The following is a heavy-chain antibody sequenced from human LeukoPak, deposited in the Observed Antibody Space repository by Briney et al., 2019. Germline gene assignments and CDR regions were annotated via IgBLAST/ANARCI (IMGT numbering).Heavy chain of an antibody. V-gene: IGHV3-33*01. J-gene: IGHJ4*02. CDR3: ARDLTKYNWNYGGFCY. D-gene: IGHD1-7*01. CDR1: GFTFSSYG. CDR2: IWYDGSNK. Sequence: GGSLRLSCAASGFTFSSYGMHWVRQAPGKGLEWVAVIWYDGSNKYYADSVKGRLTISRDNSKNTLYLQMNSLRAEDTAVYHCARDLTKYNWNYGGFCYWGQGTLVTVSS.